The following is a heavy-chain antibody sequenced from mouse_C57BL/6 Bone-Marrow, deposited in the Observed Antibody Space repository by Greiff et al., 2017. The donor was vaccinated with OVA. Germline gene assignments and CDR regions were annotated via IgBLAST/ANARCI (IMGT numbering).Heavy chain of an antibody. V-gene: IGHV1-15*01. CDR3: TPYDYPLLAY. Sequence: VQLQQSGAELVRPGASVTLSCKASGYTFTDYEMHWVKQTPVHGLEWIGAIDPETGGTAYNQKFKGKAILTANKSSSTAYMELRSLTSEDSAVDYCTPYDYPLLAYWGQGTLVTVSA. J-gene: IGHJ3*01. CDR2: IDPETGGT. D-gene: IGHD2-4*01. CDR1: GYTFTDYE.